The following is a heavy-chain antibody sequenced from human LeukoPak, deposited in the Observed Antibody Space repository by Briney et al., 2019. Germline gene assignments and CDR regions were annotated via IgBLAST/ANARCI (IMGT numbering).Heavy chain of an antibody. D-gene: IGHD3-22*01. V-gene: IGHV4-59*01. J-gene: IGHJ3*02. Sequence: SETLSLTCTVSGGSISSYYWSWIRQPPGKGLEWIGYIYYSGSTNYNPSLKSRVTISVDTSKNQFSLKLSSVTAADTAVYYCARIYDSSGYPAFDIWGRGTMVTASS. CDR1: GGSISSYY. CDR2: IYYSGST. CDR3: ARIYDSSGYPAFDI.